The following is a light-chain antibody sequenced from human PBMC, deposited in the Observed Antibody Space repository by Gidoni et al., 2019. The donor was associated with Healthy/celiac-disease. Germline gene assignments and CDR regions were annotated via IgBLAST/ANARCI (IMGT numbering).Light chain of an antibody. CDR3: QQYSSSHT. Sequence: EIVLMPSPGTLSLSPGERATFTCRASQSVSSSYLAWYQQKPGEAPRLLIYGASSRATGIPDRFSGSGSRKDFTLTISRLEAEDFAVYYCQQYSSSHTFGGGTKVEIK. V-gene: IGKV3-20*01. CDR2: GAS. CDR1: QSVSSSY. J-gene: IGKJ4*01.